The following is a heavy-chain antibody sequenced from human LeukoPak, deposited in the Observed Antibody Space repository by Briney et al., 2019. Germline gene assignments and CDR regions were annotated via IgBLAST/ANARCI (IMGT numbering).Heavy chain of an antibody. CDR2: ISSRVRTI. J-gene: IGHJ4*02. V-gene: IGHV3-11*04. CDR3: ARPGYDELLPVDY. D-gene: IGHD3-10*01. CDR1: GFSFSDYS. Sequence: PLGCLRLSCAASGFSFSDYSMSCICPALGERLEWVSYISSRVRTISYADSVKGRFTIPRDNARKSLYLQRNSLKAEVTAVITRARPGYDELLPVDYWGQGTLVTVSS.